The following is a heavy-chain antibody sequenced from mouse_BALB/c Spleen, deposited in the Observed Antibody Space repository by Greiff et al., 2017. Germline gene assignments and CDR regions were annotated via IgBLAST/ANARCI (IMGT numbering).Heavy chain of an antibody. CDR1: GDSITSGY. Sequence: EVQGVESGPSLVKPSQTLSLTCSVTGDSITSGYWNWIRKFPGNKLEYMGYISYSGSTYYNPSLKSRISITRDTSKNQYYLQLNSVTTEDTATYYCARSITTVVATYWYFDVWGAGTTVTVSS. D-gene: IGHD1-1*01. CDR3: ARSITTVVATYWYFDV. V-gene: IGHV3-8*02. J-gene: IGHJ1*01. CDR2: ISYSGST.